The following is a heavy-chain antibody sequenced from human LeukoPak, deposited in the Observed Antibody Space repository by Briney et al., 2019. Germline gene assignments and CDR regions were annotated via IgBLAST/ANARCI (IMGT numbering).Heavy chain of an antibody. V-gene: IGHV4-34*01. CDR3: ARGRLSSWYRNRYYFDY. D-gene: IGHD6-13*01. CDR2: INHSGST. Sequence: SETLSLTCAVYGGSFSGYYWSWIRQPPGKGLEWIGEINHSGSTNYNPSLKSRVTISVDTSKNQFSLKLSSVTAADTAVYYCARGRLSSWYRNRYYFDYWGQGTLVTVSS. CDR1: GGSFSGYY. J-gene: IGHJ4*02.